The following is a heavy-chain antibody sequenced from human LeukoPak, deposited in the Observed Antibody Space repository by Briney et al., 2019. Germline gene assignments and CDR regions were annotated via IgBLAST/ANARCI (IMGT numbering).Heavy chain of an antibody. J-gene: IGHJ4*02. CDR1: GFTFSSYS. V-gene: IGHV3-21*01. CDR3: ARVVGYCSGGSCYFDY. Sequence: GGSLRLSCAASGFTFSSYSTNWVRQAPGKGLEWVSSISSSSSYIYYADSVKGRFTISRDNAKNSLYLQMNSLRAEDTAVYYCARVVGYCSGGSCYFDYWGQGTLVTVSS. CDR2: ISSSSSYI. D-gene: IGHD2-15*01.